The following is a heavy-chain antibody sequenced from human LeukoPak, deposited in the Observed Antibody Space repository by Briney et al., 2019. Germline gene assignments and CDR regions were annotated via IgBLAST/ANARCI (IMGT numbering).Heavy chain of an antibody. CDR2: INPNSGGT. V-gene: IGHV1-2*02. CDR3: ARLKSYDSGGYYGDY. D-gene: IGHD3-22*01. CDR1: GYTFTGYY. Sequence: GASVKVSCKASGYTFTGYYMHWVRQAPGQGLEWMGWINPNSGGTNYAQKFQGRVTMTRDTSISTAYMELSRLTSDDTAVYQCARLKSYDSGGYYGDYWGQGTLVTVSS. J-gene: IGHJ4*02.